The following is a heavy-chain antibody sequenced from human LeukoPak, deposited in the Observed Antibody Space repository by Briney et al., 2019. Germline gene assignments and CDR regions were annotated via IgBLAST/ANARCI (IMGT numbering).Heavy chain of an antibody. CDR1: GGSFSGYY. D-gene: IGHD3-10*01. CDR3: ARGRGVRGVIGWFDP. J-gene: IGHJ5*02. Sequence: PSETLSLTCAVYGGSFSGYYWSWLRQPPGKGLEWLGEINHSGSTNYNPSLKSRVTISVDTSKNQFSLKLSSVTAADTAVYYCARGRGVRGVIGWFDPWGQGTLVTVSS. V-gene: IGHV4-34*01. CDR2: INHSGST.